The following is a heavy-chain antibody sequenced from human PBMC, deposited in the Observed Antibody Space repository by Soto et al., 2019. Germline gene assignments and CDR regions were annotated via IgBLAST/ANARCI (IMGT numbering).Heavy chain of an antibody. J-gene: IGHJ4*02. CDR1: GGSISSGGYY. D-gene: IGHD2-15*01. Sequence: TLCLTGTVSGGSISSGGYYWSWIRQHPGKGLEWIGYIYYSGSTYYNPSLKSRVTISVDTSKNQFSLKLSSVTAADTAVYYCARVVVVGYFDYWGQGTLVTVSS. V-gene: IGHV4-31*03. CDR2: IYYSGST. CDR3: ARVVVVGYFDY.